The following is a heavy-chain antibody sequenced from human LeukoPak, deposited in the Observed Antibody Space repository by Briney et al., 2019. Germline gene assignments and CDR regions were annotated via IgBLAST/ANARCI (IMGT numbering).Heavy chain of an antibody. Sequence: GGSLRLSCAASGFTFSSYGMHWVRQAPGKGLEWVAVIWYDGSNKYYADSVKGRFTISRDNSKNTLYLQMNSLRAEDTAVYYCAKDLRPHYYDSSAYDYWGQGTLVTVPS. CDR2: IWYDGSNK. CDR1: GFTFSSYG. V-gene: IGHV3-30*02. CDR3: AKDLRPHYYDSSAYDY. D-gene: IGHD3-22*01. J-gene: IGHJ4*02.